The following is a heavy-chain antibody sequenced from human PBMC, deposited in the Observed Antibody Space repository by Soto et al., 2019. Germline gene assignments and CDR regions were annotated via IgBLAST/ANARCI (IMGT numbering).Heavy chain of an antibody. CDR2: IIAILGIA. CDR3: ERPESDVFDI. CDR1: GYTFTSYG. Sequence: SVKVSCKASGYTFTSYGISWVRQAPGQGLEWMGWIIAILGIANYAQKLQGRVTITADKSTNKAYMELSSLTSADTAVYYCERPESDVFDIGGKGTMVTVSS. J-gene: IGHJ3*02. V-gene: IGHV1-69*10.